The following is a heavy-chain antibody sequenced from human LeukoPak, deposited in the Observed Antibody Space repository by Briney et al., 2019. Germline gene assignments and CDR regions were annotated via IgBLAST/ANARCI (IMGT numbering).Heavy chain of an antibody. CDR3: AQYRGYDNYFDY. Sequence: SGPTLENPTQPLTLTCTFPGFSLTSSGVGVGWIRQVPGKALEWLALIYWDDDKRYSSALKSRLTITKDTSKNQVVLTLTNMDPVDTATYCCAQYRGYDNYFDYWGQGTLVSVSS. D-gene: IGHD5-12*01. CDR2: IYWDDDK. CDR1: GFSLTSSGVG. V-gene: IGHV2-5*02. J-gene: IGHJ4*02.